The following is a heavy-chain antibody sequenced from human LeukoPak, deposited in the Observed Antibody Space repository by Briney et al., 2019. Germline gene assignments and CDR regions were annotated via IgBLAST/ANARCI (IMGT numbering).Heavy chain of an antibody. V-gene: IGHV4-34*01. Sequence: SETLSLTCAVYGRSSSGCYWSWIRQPPGKGLEWIGEINHSGSTNCNPSLKSRVTISVDTSKNQFSLKLSSVTAADTAVYYCASTVVTAIGFFDYWGQGTLVTVSS. J-gene: IGHJ4*02. D-gene: IGHD2-21*02. CDR1: GRSSSGCY. CDR3: ASTVVTAIGFFDY. CDR2: INHSGST.